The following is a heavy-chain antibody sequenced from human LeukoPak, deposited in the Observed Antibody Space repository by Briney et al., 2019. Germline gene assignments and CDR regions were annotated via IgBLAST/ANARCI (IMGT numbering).Heavy chain of an antibody. CDR2: ISTSSNYI. V-gene: IGHV3-21*01. J-gene: IGHJ4*02. CDR1: GFFFNTYS. Sequence: GGSLRLSCAASGFFFNTYSMNWVRQAPGKGLEWVAYISTSSNYIYYADSVKGRFTISRDNAKKSLYLQMNSLRADDTAVYFCATEREGFDYWGQGTLVTVSS. CDR3: ATEREGFDY.